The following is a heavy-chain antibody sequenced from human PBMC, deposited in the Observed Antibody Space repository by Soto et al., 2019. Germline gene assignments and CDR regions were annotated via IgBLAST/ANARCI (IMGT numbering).Heavy chain of an antibody. V-gene: IGHV4-59*08. D-gene: IGHD1-1*01. CDR1: GGSVSGYY. CDR2: IYYRGNT. J-gene: IGHJ6*02. CDR3: ARHPTIARFENGLDV. Sequence: VQLQESGPGLVKPSETLSLTCTVSGGSVSGYYWSWIRQPPGKGLEWIGYIYYRGNTIYSPSLDRRVTLSVDTAKNQVSLKLTSVTPAADTAVYYCARHPTIARFENGLDVWGQGTMVTVSS.